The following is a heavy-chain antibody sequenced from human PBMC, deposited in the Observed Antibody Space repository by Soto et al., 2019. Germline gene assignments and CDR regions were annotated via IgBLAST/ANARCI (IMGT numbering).Heavy chain of an antibody. J-gene: IGHJ4*02. D-gene: IGHD3-16*02. V-gene: IGHV4-31*03. CDR3: ARGRSASGGGISLHYVDY. CDR1: GGSINSGGHY. CDR2: IYYSGST. Sequence: QVQLQESGPGLVKPSQTLSLTCTVSGGSINSGGHYWSWIRQHPGKALEWVGYIYYSGSTYYNPSLNSRLKISLDRSKNQFSLLLTSATAADTAVYFCARGRSASGGGISLHYVDYWGQGTLVSVSS.